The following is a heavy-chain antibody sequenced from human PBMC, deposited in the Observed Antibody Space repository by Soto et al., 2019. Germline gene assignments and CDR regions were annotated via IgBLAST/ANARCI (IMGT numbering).Heavy chain of an antibody. D-gene: IGHD6-13*01. CDR2: ISAYNGNT. CDR1: GYTFTSYG. J-gene: IGHJ5*02. Sequence: ASVKVSCKASGYTFTSYGISWVRQAPGQGLEWMGWISAYNGNTNYAQKLQGRVIMTTDTSTSTAYMELRSLRSDDTAVYYCAREPELVGWFDPWGQGTLVTVSS. V-gene: IGHV1-18*01. CDR3: AREPELVGWFDP.